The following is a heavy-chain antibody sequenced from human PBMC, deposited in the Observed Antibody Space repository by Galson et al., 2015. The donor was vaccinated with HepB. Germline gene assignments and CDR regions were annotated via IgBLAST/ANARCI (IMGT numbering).Heavy chain of an antibody. V-gene: IGHV3-33*08. CDR3: ASDHSRSSFYGMDI. J-gene: IGHJ6*02. D-gene: IGHD6-6*01. CDR2: IWYDGSNK. CDR1: GFTFSSYW. Sequence: SLRLSCAASGFTFSSYWMSWIRQAPGKGLEWVAVIWYDGSNKYYADSVKGRFTIPRDKSKNTLYLHMDSLRAEDTAVYYCASDHSRSSFYGMDIWGQGTTVTVSS.